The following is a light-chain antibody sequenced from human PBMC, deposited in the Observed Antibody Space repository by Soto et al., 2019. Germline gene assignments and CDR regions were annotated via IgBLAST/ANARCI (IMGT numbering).Light chain of an antibody. J-gene: IGKJ2*01. CDR1: ESVTTNF. CDR3: QRYGTSRGA. CDR2: GAS. Sequence: IVLTQSPDTLSLSPGERATLSCRASESVTTNFLAWYQQKPGQAPRLLIYGASTRASVIPDRFSGSGSGTEVTLTISRLEPEDFAVYYCQRYGTSRGAFGQGTKLEIK. V-gene: IGKV3-20*01.